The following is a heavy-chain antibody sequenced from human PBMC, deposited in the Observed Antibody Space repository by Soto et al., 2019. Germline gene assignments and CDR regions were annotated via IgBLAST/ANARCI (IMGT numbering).Heavy chain of an antibody. CDR2: IYWDDDK. J-gene: IGHJ4*02. CDR3: AQVDTAMANNGVRY. CDR1: GFSLSTSGVG. V-gene: IGHV2-5*02. D-gene: IGHD5-18*01. Sequence: QITLKESGPTLVKPTQTLTLTCTFSGFSLSTSGVGVGWIRQPPGKALEWLALIYWDDDKRYSPSLKSRLTITKDTSKNQVVLTMTNMDPVHTATYYCAQVDTAMANNGVRYWGQGTLVTVSS.